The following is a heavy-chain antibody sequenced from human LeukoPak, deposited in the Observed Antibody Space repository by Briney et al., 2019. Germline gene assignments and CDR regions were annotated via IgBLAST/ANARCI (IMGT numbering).Heavy chain of an antibody. V-gene: IGHV3-23*01. CDR3: AKMKGHPLPKYYMDV. J-gene: IGHJ6*01. CDR1: GFTFSSNY. D-gene: IGHD1-26*01. Sequence: GGSLRLSCAASGFTFSSNYMSWVRQAPGKGLEWVSGISGSGDNTLYADSVKGRFTISRDNSKNTLYLEMNSLRAEDTAIYYCAKMKGHPLPKYYMDVWGQGTTVTVSS. CDR2: ISGSGDNT.